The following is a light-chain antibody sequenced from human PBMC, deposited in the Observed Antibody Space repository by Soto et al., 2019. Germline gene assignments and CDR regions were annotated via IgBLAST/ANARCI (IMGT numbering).Light chain of an antibody. V-gene: IGKV1-39*01. CDR3: QQSYNSPPIT. CDR2: AAS. CDR1: QSISSY. Sequence: DIQMTQSPSSLSASVGDRVTITCRASQSISSYLNWYQQKPGKAPKLXXYAASSLQTGVPSRFSGSGSGTDFTLTISALQPEDFATYYCQQSYNSPPITFGQGTRLEIK. J-gene: IGKJ5*01.